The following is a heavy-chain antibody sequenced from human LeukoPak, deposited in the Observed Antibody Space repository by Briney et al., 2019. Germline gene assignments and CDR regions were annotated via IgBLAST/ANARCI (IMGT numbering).Heavy chain of an antibody. CDR2: VNLQGST. V-gene: IGHV4-4*02. CDR3: AREGGPYRPYDY. Sequence: SETLSLTCDVSGSSITQTNHRTWVRPPPPKGLEWIGEVNLQGSTNYNPSLMRRVVISVDTSANHVSLQLTSVTAADTAVYYCAREGGPYRPYDYSGQGTLVTVSS. CDR1: GSSITQTNH. J-gene: IGHJ4*02.